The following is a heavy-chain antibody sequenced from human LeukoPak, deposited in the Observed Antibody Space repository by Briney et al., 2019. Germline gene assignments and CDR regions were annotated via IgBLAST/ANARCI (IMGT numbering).Heavy chain of an antibody. V-gene: IGHV1-8*01. Sequence: GASVKVSCKASGYTFTSYDINWVRQATGQGLEWMGWMNPNSGNTGYAQKFQGRVTMTRNTSISTAYMELSGLRSEDTAVYYCARGLGSSRTMTTDYWGQGTLVTVSS. CDR1: GYTFTSYD. D-gene: IGHD6-13*01. CDR2: MNPNSGNT. CDR3: ARGLGSSRTMTTDY. J-gene: IGHJ4*02.